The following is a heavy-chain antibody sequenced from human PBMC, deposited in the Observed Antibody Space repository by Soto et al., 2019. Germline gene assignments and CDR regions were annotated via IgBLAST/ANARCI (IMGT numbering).Heavy chain of an antibody. V-gene: IGHV4-59*01. CDR1: GGSMSEYF. Sequence: PWETLSLTCSVSGGSMSEYFWSWIRESPVNGLEWIGYIYYLGSTDYNPSLKSRVTISVDTSKRQFSLRLTSVTAADTAVYYCARDGYDGSGSPYPAYWGPGTQVTVSS. CDR2: IYYLGST. J-gene: IGHJ4*02. D-gene: IGHD3-10*01. CDR3: ARDGYDGSGSPYPAY.